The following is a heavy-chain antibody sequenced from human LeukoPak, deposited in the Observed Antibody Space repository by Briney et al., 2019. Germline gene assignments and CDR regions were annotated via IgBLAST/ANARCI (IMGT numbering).Heavy chain of an antibody. V-gene: IGHV3-23*01. J-gene: IGHJ3*02. CDR2: ISGSGGST. CDR3: AKEQMVRFLEWLFDAFDI. D-gene: IGHD3-3*01. Sequence: GGSLRLSCAASGFTFSSYAMSWVRQAPGKGLGWVSAISGSGGSTYYADSVKGRFTISRDNSKNTLYLQMNSLRAEDTAVYYCAKEQMVRFLEWLFDAFDIWGQGTMVTVPS. CDR1: GFTFSSYA.